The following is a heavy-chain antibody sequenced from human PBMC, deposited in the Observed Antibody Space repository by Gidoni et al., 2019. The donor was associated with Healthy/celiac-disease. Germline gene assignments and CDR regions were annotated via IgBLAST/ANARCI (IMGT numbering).Heavy chain of an antibody. D-gene: IGHD6-6*01. J-gene: IGHJ4*02. V-gene: IGHV3-33*01. Sequence: QVQLVESGGGVVQPGRSLRLSCAAAGFTVSSYGMHWVRQAPGKGLEWVAVIWYDGSNKYYADSVKGRFTISRDNSKNTLYLQMNSLRAEDTAVYYCARDRLRPARYYFDYWGQGTLVTVSS. CDR1: GFTVSSYG. CDR2: IWYDGSNK. CDR3: ARDRLRPARYYFDY.